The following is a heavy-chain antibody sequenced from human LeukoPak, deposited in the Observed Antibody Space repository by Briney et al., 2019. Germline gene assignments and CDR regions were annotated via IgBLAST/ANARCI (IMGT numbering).Heavy chain of an antibody. CDR3: ARVGYFPSYFDY. Sequence: SETLSLTCTVSGDSMSGYYWTWIRQPPGKGLEWIGYIYYSGSTNYNPSLKSRVTISVDTSKNQFSLKLSSVTAADTAVYYCARVGYFPSYFDYWGQGTLVTVSS. D-gene: IGHD3-22*01. J-gene: IGHJ4*02. CDR2: IYYSGST. V-gene: IGHV4-59*01. CDR1: GDSMSGYY.